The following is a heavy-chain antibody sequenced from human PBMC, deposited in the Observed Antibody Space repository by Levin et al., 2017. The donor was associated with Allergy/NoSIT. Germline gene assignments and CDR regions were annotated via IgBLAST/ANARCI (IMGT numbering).Heavy chain of an antibody. V-gene: IGHV3-7*01. Sequence: GESLKISCAASGFTFSSYWMSWVRQAPGKGLEWVANIKQDGSEKYYVDSVKGRFTISRDNAKNSLYLQMNSLRAEDTAVYYCARGIVVVPAAMFHWGQGTLVTVSS. CDR3: ARGIVVVPAAMFH. D-gene: IGHD2-2*01. CDR2: IKQDGSEK. CDR1: GFTFSSYW. J-gene: IGHJ4*02.